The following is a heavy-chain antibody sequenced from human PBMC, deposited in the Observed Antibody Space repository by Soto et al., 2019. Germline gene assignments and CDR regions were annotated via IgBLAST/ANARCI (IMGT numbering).Heavy chain of an antibody. CDR3: ARADKGGDCYFSY. CDR1: GGSISSGGYY. Sequence: QVQLQESGPGLVKPSQTLSLTCTVSGGSISSGGYYWSWIRQHPGKGLEGIGYIYYSGSTYYNPSLTRRVTISVDTSKIQFSLKLSSVTAADTAVYYCARADKGGDCYFSYWGQGTLVTVSS. D-gene: IGHD2-21*02. CDR2: IYYSGST. J-gene: IGHJ4*02. V-gene: IGHV4-31*03.